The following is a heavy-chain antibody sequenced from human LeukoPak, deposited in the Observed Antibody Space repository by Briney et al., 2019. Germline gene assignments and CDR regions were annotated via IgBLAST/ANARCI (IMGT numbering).Heavy chain of an antibody. D-gene: IGHD4-17*01. V-gene: IGHV3-64*01. J-gene: IGHJ4*02. CDR3: ARGYGDFKYYFDY. CDR2: ISSNGGST. Sequence: GGSLRLSCAASRYTFSSYAMHWVRQAPGKGLEYVSAISSNGGSTYYANSVKGRFTISRDNSKNTLYLQMGSLRAEDMAVYYCARGYGDFKYYFDYWGQGTLVTVSS. CDR1: RYTFSSYA.